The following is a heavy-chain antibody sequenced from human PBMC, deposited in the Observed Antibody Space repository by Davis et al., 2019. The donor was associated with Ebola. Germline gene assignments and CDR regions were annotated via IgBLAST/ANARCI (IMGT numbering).Heavy chain of an antibody. CDR1: GFSLSTSGVG. D-gene: IGHD1-14*01. CDR3: ARRLTGAPFDY. J-gene: IGHJ4*02. Sequence: SGPTLVKPTQTLTLTCTFSGFSLSTSGVGVGWIRQPPGKALEWLALIYWDDDKRYSPSLRSRLTITKDTSKYQVVLTMTNMDPVDTATYYCARRLTGAPFDYWGQGTLVTVSS. CDR2: IYWDDDK. V-gene: IGHV2-5*02.